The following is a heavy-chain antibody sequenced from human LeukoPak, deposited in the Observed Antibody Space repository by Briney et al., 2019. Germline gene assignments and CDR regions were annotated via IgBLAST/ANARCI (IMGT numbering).Heavy chain of an antibody. Sequence: SETLSLTCTVSGGSISSYYWSWIRQPPGKGLEWIGYIYYSGSTNYNPSLKSRVTISVDTSKNQFSLKLSSVTAADTAVYYCARDRGSTTIVVDHDAFDIWGQGTMVTVSS. V-gene: IGHV4-59*01. CDR1: GGSISSYY. D-gene: IGHD3-22*01. CDR3: ARDRGSTTIVVDHDAFDI. CDR2: IYYSGST. J-gene: IGHJ3*02.